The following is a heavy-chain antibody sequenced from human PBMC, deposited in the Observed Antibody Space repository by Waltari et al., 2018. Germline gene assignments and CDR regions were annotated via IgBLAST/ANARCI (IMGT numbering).Heavy chain of an antibody. CDR3: ARLALGYCTSPRCRQNES. CDR2: IYHEGNT. Sequence: QVQLQESGPALVRPSETLSLTCVVSDYPIGSGYYWGWIRQAPGKGLEWVANIYHEGNTYYNPSLKTRVAISMDTSENQFSLQLRSVTATDTAMYYCARLALGYCTSPRCRQNESWGQGILVTVSS. J-gene: IGHJ5*02. V-gene: IGHV4-38-2*01. CDR1: DYPIGSGYY. D-gene: IGHD2-2*01.